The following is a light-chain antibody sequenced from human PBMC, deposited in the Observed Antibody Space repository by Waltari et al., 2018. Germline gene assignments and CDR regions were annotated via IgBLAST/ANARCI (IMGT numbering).Light chain of an antibody. J-gene: IGLJ1*01. CDR1: RPTLGAGYD. CDR2: ENI. Sequence: QSVLTPLPSVSGAPAQRVTISRTGTRPTLGAGYDVHWYQQLPETAPKVLIYENINRPSGVPDRFSVSKSGTSASLAITGLQAEDEADYYCQSYDTGLKGYVFGTGTKVTVL. CDR3: QSYDTGLKGYV. V-gene: IGLV1-40*01.